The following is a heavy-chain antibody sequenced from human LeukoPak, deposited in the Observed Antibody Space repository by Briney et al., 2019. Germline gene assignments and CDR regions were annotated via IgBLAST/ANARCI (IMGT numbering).Heavy chain of an antibody. CDR3: AKPGAVAGSYYFDY. CDR2: ISGSVGST. CDR1: GFTFSSYG. D-gene: IGHD6-19*01. Sequence: PGGSLRLSCAASGFTFSSYGMCWVRQAPGKGLEWVSAISGSVGSTYYADSVKGRFTISRDNSKNTLYLQMNSLRAEDTAAYYCAKPGAVAGSYYFDYWGQGTLVTVSS. V-gene: IGHV3-23*01. J-gene: IGHJ4*02.